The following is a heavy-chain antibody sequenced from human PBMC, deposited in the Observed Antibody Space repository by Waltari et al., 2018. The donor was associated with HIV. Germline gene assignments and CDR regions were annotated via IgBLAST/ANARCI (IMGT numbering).Heavy chain of an antibody. CDR1: GFTLSDAW. D-gene: IGHD2-8*01. V-gene: IGHV3-15*01. J-gene: IGHJ4*02. CDR3: CTEMVPN. Sequence: EVLLVESGGDLVKPGGSLRLSCAASGFTLSDAWMHWVRQAPGKGLEWVGRIKRRTDGGTTDYAAPVTGRFTISRDDSKNTLYLQMNSLKIEDTAVYYCCTEMVPNWGQGTLVTVSS. CDR2: IKRRTDGGTT.